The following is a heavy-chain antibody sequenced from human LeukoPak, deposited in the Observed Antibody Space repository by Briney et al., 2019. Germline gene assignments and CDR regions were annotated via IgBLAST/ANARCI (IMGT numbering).Heavy chain of an antibody. J-gene: IGHJ3*02. Sequence: PSETLSLTCTVSGGSISSYYWSWILQPPGKGLEWIGYIYYSGSTNYNPSLKSRVTISVDTSKNQFSLKLSSVTAADTAVYYCARGLGEYAFDIWGQGTMVTVSS. V-gene: IGHV4-59*08. CDR2: IYYSGST. CDR3: ARGLGEYAFDI. D-gene: IGHD3-16*01. CDR1: GGSISSYY.